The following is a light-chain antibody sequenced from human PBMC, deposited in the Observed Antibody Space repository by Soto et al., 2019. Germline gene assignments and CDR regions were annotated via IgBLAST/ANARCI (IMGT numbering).Light chain of an antibody. Sequence: DIQMTQSPSTLSASVGDRVTITCRASQSISTWLAWYQQRAGKAPKLLIYKASNLESGVPSRFSGSGSGTDFTLTISVLQPDDFATYYCQQYNSYSWAFGQGTKVEIK. CDR3: QQYNSYSWA. V-gene: IGKV1-5*03. CDR1: QSISTW. J-gene: IGKJ1*01. CDR2: KAS.